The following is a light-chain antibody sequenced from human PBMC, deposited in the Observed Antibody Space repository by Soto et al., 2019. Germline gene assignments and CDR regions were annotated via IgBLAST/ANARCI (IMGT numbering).Light chain of an antibody. Sequence: QLVLTQPPSVSGAPGQRVTISCTGGWSNIGAGYEVYWYQHLPGTAPKLLIYGVTNRPSGVPDRFSGSRSGTSASLAITGLQAEDEADYYCQSFDSSLSNSWVFGGGTKVTVL. CDR2: GVT. CDR1: WSNIGAGYE. J-gene: IGLJ3*02. V-gene: IGLV1-40*01. CDR3: QSFDSSLSNSWV.